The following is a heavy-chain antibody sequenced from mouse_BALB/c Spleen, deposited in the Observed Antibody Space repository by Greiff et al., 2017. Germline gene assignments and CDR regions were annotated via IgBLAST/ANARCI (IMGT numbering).Heavy chain of an antibody. D-gene: IGHD1-1*01. J-gene: IGHJ4*01. CDR2: IDPANGNT. V-gene: IGHV14-3*02. Sequence: EVQLQQSGAELVKPGASVKLSCTASGFNIKDTYMHWVKQRPEQGLEWIGRIDPANGNTKYDPKFQGKATITADTSSNTAYLQLSSLTSEDTAVYYCARRIYYYGRGGAMDDWGQGTSVTVSS. CDR1: GFNIKDTY. CDR3: ARRIYYYGRGGAMDD.